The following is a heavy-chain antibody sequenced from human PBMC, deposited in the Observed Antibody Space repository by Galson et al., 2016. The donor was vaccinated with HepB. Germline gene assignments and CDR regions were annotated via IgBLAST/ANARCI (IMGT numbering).Heavy chain of an antibody. CDR1: GFSFSDYY. V-gene: IGHV3-11*04. D-gene: IGHD3-9*01. J-gene: IGHJ5*02. CDR3: ARGGDILTDFHLGHNWFDP. CDR2: ISGSGITI. Sequence: SLRLSCAASGFSFSDYYMSWIRRAPGKGLEWVSYISGSGITIYYADSVKGRFTISRDNAKNSLHLQMTSLRVEDSAVYYCARGGDILTDFHLGHNWFDPWGQGALVTVSS.